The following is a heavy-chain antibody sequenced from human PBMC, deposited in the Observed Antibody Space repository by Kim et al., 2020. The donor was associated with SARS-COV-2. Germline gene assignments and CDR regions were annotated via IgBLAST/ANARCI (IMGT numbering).Heavy chain of an antibody. CDR2: IYYSGST. D-gene: IGHD2-8*01. CDR3: ARVSMSKKYWFDP. Sequence: SETLSLTCTVSGGSISSYYWSWIRQPPGKGLEWIGYIYYSGSTNYNPSLKSRVTISVDTSKNQFSLKLSSVTAADTAVYYCARVSMSKKYWFDPWGQGTLVTVSS. J-gene: IGHJ5*02. CDR1: GGSISSYY. V-gene: IGHV4-59*01.